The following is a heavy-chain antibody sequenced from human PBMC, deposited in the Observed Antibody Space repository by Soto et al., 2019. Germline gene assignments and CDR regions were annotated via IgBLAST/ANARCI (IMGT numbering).Heavy chain of an antibody. Sequence: SETLSLTCTVSGGSISSGGYYWSWIRQHPGKGLEWIGYIYYSGSTYYNPSLKSRVTISVDTSKNQFSLKLSSVTAADTAVYYCAREYYYDSSGYSLFDYWGQGTLVTVSS. V-gene: IGHV4-31*03. J-gene: IGHJ4*02. CDR1: GGSISSGGYY. CDR2: IYYSGST. CDR3: AREYYYDSSGYSLFDY. D-gene: IGHD3-22*01.